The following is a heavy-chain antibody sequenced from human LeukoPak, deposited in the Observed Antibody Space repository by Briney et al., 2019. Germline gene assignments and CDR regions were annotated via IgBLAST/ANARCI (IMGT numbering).Heavy chain of an antibody. CDR2: ISGYNGNT. J-gene: IGHJ4*02. Sequence: ASVKVSCKASGYTFTTYNINWVRQAPGQGLEWMGWISGYNGNTNYAQKLQGRVTMTTDTSTSTAYMELRSLKSDDTAVYYCARGPYGSGKLNFDYWGQGTLVTVSS. CDR3: ARGPYGSGKLNFDY. V-gene: IGHV1-18*01. CDR1: GYTFTTYN. D-gene: IGHD3-10*01.